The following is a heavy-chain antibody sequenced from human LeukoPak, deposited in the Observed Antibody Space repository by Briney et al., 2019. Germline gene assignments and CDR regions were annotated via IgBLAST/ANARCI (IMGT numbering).Heavy chain of an antibody. D-gene: IGHD3-3*01. CDR3: ARDPEGHGYYFDY. J-gene: IGHJ4*02. V-gene: IGHV4-4*07. Sequence: SETLSLTCTVSGGSTSNYFCTWLRQSAGKGLEWIGRIHASGSTNYNPSLKSRVSMSVDTSKNQFSLKLSSVTAADTAVYYCARDPEGHGYYFDYWGQGALVTVSS. CDR1: GGSTSNYF. CDR2: IHASGST.